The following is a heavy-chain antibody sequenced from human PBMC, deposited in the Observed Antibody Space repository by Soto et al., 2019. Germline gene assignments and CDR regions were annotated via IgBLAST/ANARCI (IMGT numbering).Heavy chain of an antibody. V-gene: IGHV4-31*03. D-gene: IGHD3-22*01. Sequence: QVQLQESGPGLVKPSQTLSLTCTVSGGSISSGGYYWSWIHQHPGKGLEWIGYIYYSGSTYYNPSLKSRVTISVDTSKNQCSLKLSSVTAADTAVYYCARGGRYYYDSSGYYFGYWGQGTLVTVSS. CDR3: ARGGRYYYDSSGYYFGY. CDR2: IYYSGST. CDR1: GGSISSGGYY. J-gene: IGHJ4*02.